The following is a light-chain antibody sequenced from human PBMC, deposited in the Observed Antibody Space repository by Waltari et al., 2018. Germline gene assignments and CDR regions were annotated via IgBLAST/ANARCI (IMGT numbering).Light chain of an antibody. CDR1: RSNIRGTA. CDR3: AAWDDSLKVVL. Sequence: QSMLTQPPSASGSPGQRVRIPCSGGRSNIRGTALNWYKLLTGTAPKLLMYSHVIRPSGVPDRFSGSRSGTSGSLAISGLPSEDEADYYCAAWDDSLKVVLFGGGTKLTVL. V-gene: IGLV1-44*01. CDR2: SHV. J-gene: IGLJ2*01.